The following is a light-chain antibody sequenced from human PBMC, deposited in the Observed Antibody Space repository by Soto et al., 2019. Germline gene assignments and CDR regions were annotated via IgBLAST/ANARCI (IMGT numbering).Light chain of an antibody. CDR1: HDILYSFNNQNY. Sequence: DIVMTQSPDSLTVSLGERATINCRSSHDILYSFNNQNYLAWYQQRPGQPPKLLIHWASIREPGVPDRFSGSGSGTDFTLTINSLQAEDVAVYYCQQYCETPWTFGQGTKLEIK. V-gene: IGKV4-1*01. CDR2: WAS. J-gene: IGKJ1*01. CDR3: QQYCETPWT.